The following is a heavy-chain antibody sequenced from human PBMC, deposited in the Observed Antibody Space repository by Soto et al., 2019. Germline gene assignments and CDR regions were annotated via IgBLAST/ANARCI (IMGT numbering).Heavy chain of an antibody. CDR2: IRNSGKTI. J-gene: IGHJ4*02. D-gene: IGHD5-12*01. CDR3: AREPEIYGGSDLGIDY. Sequence: PGGSLRLSCAASGFTFTNYEMNWVRQAPGKGLEWISYIRNSGKTIYYADSVKGRFTISRDNSKNSLYLQMNSLRAEDTAVYYCAREPEIYGGSDLGIDYWGQGTLVTVSS. CDR1: GFTFTNYE. V-gene: IGHV3-48*03.